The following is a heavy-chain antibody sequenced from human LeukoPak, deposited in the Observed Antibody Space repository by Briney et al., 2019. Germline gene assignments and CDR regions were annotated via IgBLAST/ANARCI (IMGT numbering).Heavy chain of an antibody. CDR1: GGTFSIYA. CDR2: MNPNSGNT. V-gene: IGHV1-8*02. Sequence: ASVNVSFKASGGTFSIYAISWVRQATGQGLEWMGWMNPNSGNTGYAQKFQGRVTMTRNTSISTAYMELSSLGSEDTAVYYCASRNTIFGVVINGIDAFDIWGQGTMVTVSS. D-gene: IGHD3-3*01. CDR3: ASRNTIFGVVINGIDAFDI. J-gene: IGHJ3*02.